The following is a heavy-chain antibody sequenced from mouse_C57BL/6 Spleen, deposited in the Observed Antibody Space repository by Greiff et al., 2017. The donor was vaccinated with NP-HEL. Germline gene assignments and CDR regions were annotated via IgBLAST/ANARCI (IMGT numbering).Heavy chain of an antibody. CDR3: ARSGYSNYEDYAMDY. D-gene: IGHD2-5*01. CDR2: IDPSDSET. V-gene: IGHV1-52*01. CDR1: GYTFTSYW. J-gene: IGHJ4*01. Sequence: QVQLQQPGAELVRPGSSVKLSCKASGYTFTSYWMHWVKQRPIQGLEWIGNIDPSDSETHYNQKFKDKATLTVDKSSSTAYMQLSSLTSEDSAVYYCARSGYSNYEDYAMDYWGQGTSVTVSS.